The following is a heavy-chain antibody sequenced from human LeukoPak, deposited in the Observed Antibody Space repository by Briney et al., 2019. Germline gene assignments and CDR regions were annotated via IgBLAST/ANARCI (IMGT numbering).Heavy chain of an antibody. J-gene: IGHJ3*02. CDR1: GFTFSSYW. D-gene: IGHD5-18*01. CDR3: ARDRDTAMVHDAFDI. V-gene: IGHV3-74*01. CDR2: INSDGSST. Sequence: GGSLRLSCAASGFTFSSYWMHWVRQAPGKGLVWVSRINSDGSSTSYADSVKGRFTISRDNSKNTLYPQMNSLRADDTAVYYCARDRDTAMVHDAFDIWGQGTMVTVSS.